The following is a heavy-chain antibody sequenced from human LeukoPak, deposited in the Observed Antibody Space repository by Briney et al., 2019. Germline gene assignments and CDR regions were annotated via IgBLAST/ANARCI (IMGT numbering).Heavy chain of an antibody. D-gene: IGHD3-22*01. CDR2: ISAYNGNT. CDR3: ARSSSGRADSTAPY. CDR1: GYTFTSYG. J-gene: IGHJ4*02. Sequence: GASVNVSCKASGYTFTSYGISWVRQAPGQGLEWMGWISAYNGNTNYAQKLQGRVTMTTDTSTSTAYMELRSLRSDDTAVYYCARSSSGRADSTAPYWGQGTLVTVSS. V-gene: IGHV1-18*01.